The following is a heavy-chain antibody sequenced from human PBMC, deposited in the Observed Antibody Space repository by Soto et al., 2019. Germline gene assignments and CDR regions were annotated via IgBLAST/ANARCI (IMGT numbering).Heavy chain of an antibody. J-gene: IGHJ6*02. V-gene: IGHV1-69*01. CDR3: ASSSFGTAYYYYGMDV. CDR2: IIPIFGTA. Sequence: QVQLVQSGAEVKKPGSSVKVSCKASGGTFSSYAISWVRQAPGQGLEWMGGIIPIFGTANYAQKFQGRVTITADESTSTAYMELSSLRSDDTAVYYCASSSFGTAYYYYGMDVWGQGTTVTVSS. CDR1: GGTFSSYA. D-gene: IGHD2-15*01.